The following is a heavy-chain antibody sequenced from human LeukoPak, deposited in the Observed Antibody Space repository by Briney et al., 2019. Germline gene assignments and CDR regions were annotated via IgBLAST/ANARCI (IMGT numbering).Heavy chain of an antibody. Sequence: ASVKVSCKASGYTFTSYYMHWVRQAPGQGLEWMGIIDPGGGTTSYAQKFQGRVTMTRDTSTSTVYMELSSLISEDTAVYYCAREPGVNMYYFDYWGQGTLVAVSS. CDR1: GYTFTSYY. CDR3: AREPGVNMYYFDY. V-gene: IGHV1-46*01. D-gene: IGHD2/OR15-2a*01. CDR2: IDPGGGTT. J-gene: IGHJ4*02.